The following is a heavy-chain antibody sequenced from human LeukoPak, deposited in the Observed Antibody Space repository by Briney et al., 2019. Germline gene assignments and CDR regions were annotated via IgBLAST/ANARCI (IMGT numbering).Heavy chain of an antibody. J-gene: IGHJ6*02. CDR1: GGTFSSYA. CDR2: IIPIFGTA. Sequence: SVTVSCKASGGTFSSYAISWVRQAPGQGLEWMGGIIPIFGTANYAQKFQGRVTITADESTSTAYMELSSLRSEDTAVYYCARKYSTHDYYYGMDVWGQGTTVTVSS. CDR3: ARKYSTHDYYYGMDV. D-gene: IGHD6-6*01. V-gene: IGHV1-69*13.